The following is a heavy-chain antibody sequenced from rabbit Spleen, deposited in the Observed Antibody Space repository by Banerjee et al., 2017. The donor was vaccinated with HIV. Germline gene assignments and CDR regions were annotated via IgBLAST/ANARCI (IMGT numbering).Heavy chain of an antibody. D-gene: IGHD6-1*01. CDR3: SRGPGDTGYASSW. CDR1: GIDFSSYYY. CDR2: IDTGSSGFT. Sequence: QSLEESGGDLVKPGASLTLTCTASGIDFSSYYYMCWVRQAPGKGLEWIACIDTGSSGFTYCASWAKGRFTISKTSATTVTLQMTSLTAADSASDCCSRGPGDTGYASSWWGPGALVTVS. J-gene: IGHJ4*01. V-gene: IGHV1S40*01.